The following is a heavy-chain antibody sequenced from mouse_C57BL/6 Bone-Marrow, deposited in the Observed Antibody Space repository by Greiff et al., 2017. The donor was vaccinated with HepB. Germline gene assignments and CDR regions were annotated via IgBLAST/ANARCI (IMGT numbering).Heavy chain of an antibody. V-gene: IGHV12-3*01. CDR3: AGPSYYYGSSWFAY. CDR1: GFPITSGYY. J-gene: IGHJ3*01. Sequence: VQRVESGPGLVKPSQSLFLTCSITGFPITSGYYWIWIRQSPGKPLEWMGYITHSGETFYNPSLQSPISITRETSKNQFFLQLNSVTTEDTAMYYCAGPSYYYGSSWFAYWGQGTLVTVSA. D-gene: IGHD1-1*01. CDR2: ITHSGET.